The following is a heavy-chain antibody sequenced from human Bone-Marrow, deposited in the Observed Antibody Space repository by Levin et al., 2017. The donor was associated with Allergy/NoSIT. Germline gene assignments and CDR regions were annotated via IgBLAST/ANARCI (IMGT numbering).Heavy chain of an antibody. CDR1: GLTFSTYP. CDR3: VSRGGLAGFDN. Sequence: GESLKISCAASGLTFSTYPMNWVRQAPGKGLEWVSTISNNNDDTEYADSVKGRFTISRDDSKSALYLQMNSLGAEDTAIYYCVSRGGLAGFDNWGRGKMVTVSS. D-gene: IGHD3-10*01. CDR2: ISNNNDDT. J-gene: IGHJ3*02. V-gene: IGHV3-23*01.